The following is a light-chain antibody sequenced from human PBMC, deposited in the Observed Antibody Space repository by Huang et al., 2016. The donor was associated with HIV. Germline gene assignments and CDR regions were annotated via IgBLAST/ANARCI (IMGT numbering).Light chain of an antibody. V-gene: IGKV1-39*01. CDR2: RSS. J-gene: IGKJ1*01. CDR1: QSITTY. CDR3: QQSYSAPPWT. Sequence: DIQMTQSPSSLSASVGDRVTITCRASQSITTYLNWYQQKSGKAPKLLIYRSSNLQSGVPSRFSGSGSVTDFTLTINNLQPEDFAAYYCQQSYSAPPWTFGQGTRVEIK.